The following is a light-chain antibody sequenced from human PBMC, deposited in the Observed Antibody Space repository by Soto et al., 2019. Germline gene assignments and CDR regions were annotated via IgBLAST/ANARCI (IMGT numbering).Light chain of an antibody. V-gene: IGKV2-28*01. CDR3: MQARQSPMT. CDR2: LGS. CDR1: QSLLNYKGYVY. J-gene: IGKJ4*01. Sequence: DIVMSQSPVTLPVTPGEPASISCRSSQSLLNYKGYVYLDWYVQKPGQSPQLLIYLGSNRASGVPDRFSGSVSGTDFTLEISRVEAEDVGIYYCMQARQSPMTFGGGTRVDI.